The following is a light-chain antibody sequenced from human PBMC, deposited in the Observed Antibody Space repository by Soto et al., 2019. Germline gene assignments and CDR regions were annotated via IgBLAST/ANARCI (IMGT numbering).Light chain of an antibody. Sequence: QAVVTQPPSASGTPGQRVTISCSGSSSNIGSNTVNWYQQLPGTAPKLLIYSNNQRPSGVPDRFSGSKSGTSASLAISGLQSEDEADYYCAAWDDSLNGPFGTGTKLTVL. CDR1: SSNIGSNT. CDR2: SNN. J-gene: IGLJ1*01. CDR3: AAWDDSLNGP. V-gene: IGLV1-44*01.